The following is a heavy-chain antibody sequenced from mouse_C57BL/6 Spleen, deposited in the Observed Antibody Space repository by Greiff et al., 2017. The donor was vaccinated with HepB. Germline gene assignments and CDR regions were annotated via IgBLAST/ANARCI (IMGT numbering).Heavy chain of an antibody. CDR2: IDPSDSYT. CDR1: GYTFTSYW. CDR3: ARGGYGSSPYAMDY. Sequence: VQLQESGAELVKPGASVKLSCKASGYTFTSYWMQWVKQRPGQGLEWIGEIDPSDSYTNYNQKFKGKATLTVDTSSSTAYMQLSSLTSEDSAVYYCARGGYGSSPYAMDYWGQGTSVTVSS. J-gene: IGHJ4*01. D-gene: IGHD1-1*01. V-gene: IGHV1-50*01.